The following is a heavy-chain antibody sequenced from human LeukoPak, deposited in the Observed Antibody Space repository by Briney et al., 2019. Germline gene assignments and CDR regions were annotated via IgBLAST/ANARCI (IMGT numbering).Heavy chain of an antibody. CDR3: ARVAAAGTGHNWFDP. J-gene: IGHJ5*02. CDR1: GGSFSGYY. D-gene: IGHD6-13*01. CDR2: INHSGST. V-gene: IGHV4-34*01. Sequence: TSETLSLTCAVYGGSFSGYYWSWIRQPPGRGLEWIGEINHSGSTNYNPSLKRRVTISVDTSTNQFSLKLSSVTAADTAVYYCARVAAAGTGHNWFDPWGQGTLVTVSS.